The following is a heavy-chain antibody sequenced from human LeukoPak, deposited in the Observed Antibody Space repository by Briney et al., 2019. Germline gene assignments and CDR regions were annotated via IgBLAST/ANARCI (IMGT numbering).Heavy chain of an antibody. Sequence: SETLSLTCTVSGGSISSGSYYWSWIRQPPGKGLEWIGFIYHTGSCNYNPSLKSRVTISVDTSKNQVSLNLRSVTAADTAVYYCARVNRDTSGYYHVYFDYWDQGTLVSVSS. J-gene: IGHJ4*02. CDR3: ARVNRDTSGYYHVYFDY. V-gene: IGHV4-61*01. CDR1: GGSISSGSYY. D-gene: IGHD3-22*01. CDR2: IYHTGSC.